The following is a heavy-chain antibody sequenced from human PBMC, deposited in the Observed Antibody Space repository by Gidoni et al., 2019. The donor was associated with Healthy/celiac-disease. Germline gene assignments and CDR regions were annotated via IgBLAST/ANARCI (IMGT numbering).Heavy chain of an antibody. CDR1: GFTFSDYY. D-gene: IGHD3-10*01. Sequence: QVQLVESGGGLVKPGGSLRLSCAASGFTFSDYYMSWIRQATGKGLEWVSYISSSSSYTNYADSVKGRFTISRDNAKNSLYLQMNSLRAEDTAVYYCARVGVRGAPPNYFDYWGQGTLVTVSS. V-gene: IGHV3-11*05. CDR2: ISSSSSYT. J-gene: IGHJ4*02. CDR3: ARVGVRGAPPNYFDY.